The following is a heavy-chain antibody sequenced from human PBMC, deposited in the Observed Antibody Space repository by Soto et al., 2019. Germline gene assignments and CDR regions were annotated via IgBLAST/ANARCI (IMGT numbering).Heavy chain of an antibody. J-gene: IGHJ6*03. Sequence: GGSLRLSCAASGFTFSDYYMSWIRQAPGKGLEWVSYISSSGSTIYYADSVKGRFTISRDNAKNSLYLQMNSLRAEDTAVYYCARGRKGFGFGELYPFRDYYYMDVWGKGTTVTVSS. V-gene: IGHV3-11*01. CDR2: ISSSGSTI. CDR1: GFTFSDYY. D-gene: IGHD3-10*01. CDR3: ARGRKGFGFGELYPFRDYYYMDV.